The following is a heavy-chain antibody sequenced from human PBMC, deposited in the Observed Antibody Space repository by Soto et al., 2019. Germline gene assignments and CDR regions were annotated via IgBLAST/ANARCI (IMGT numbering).Heavy chain of an antibody. J-gene: IGHJ3*02. D-gene: IGHD2-15*01. Sequence: QVQLQESGPGLVKPSQTLSLTCTVSGGSISSGGYYWSWIRQHPGKGLEWIGYIYYSGSTYYNPSLKSRVTISVDTSKNQFSLKLSSVTAADTAVYYCARGVIVVVVAARDAFDIWGQGTMVTVSS. CDR1: GGSISSGGYY. CDR2: IYYSGST. V-gene: IGHV4-31*03. CDR3: ARGVIVVVVAARDAFDI.